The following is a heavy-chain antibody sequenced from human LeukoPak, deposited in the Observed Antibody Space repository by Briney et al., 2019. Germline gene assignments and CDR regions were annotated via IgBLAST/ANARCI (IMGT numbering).Heavy chain of an antibody. J-gene: IGHJ4*02. CDR2: ISAYNGNT. CDR3: ARSLRDAAAAGSF. Sequence: GASVKVSCKASGYTITSYGITWVRQAPGQGLEWMGWISAYNGNTNYAQKFQGRVTMTTDTSTSTAYMELRSLRSDDTAVYYCARSLRDAAAAGSFWGRGTLVTVSS. D-gene: IGHD6-13*01. V-gene: IGHV1-18*01. CDR1: GYTITSYG.